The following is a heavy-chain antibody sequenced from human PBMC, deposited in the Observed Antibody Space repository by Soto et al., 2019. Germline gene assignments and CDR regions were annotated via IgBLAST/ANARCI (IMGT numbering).Heavy chain of an antibody. V-gene: IGHV3-23*01. CDR1: GFTFSSYA. CDR2: ISGSGGST. CDR3: AKKWRDIAAAGASDY. J-gene: IGHJ4*02. Sequence: PGGSLRLSCAASGFTFSSYATSWVRQAPGKGLEWVSVISGSGGSTYYADSVKGRFTISRDNSKNTLYLQMNSLRAEDTAVYYCAKKWRDIAAAGASDYWGQGTLVTSPQ. D-gene: IGHD6-13*01.